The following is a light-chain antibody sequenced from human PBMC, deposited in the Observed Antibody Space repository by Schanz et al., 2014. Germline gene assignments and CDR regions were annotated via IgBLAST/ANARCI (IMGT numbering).Light chain of an antibody. CDR2: DVS. V-gene: IGLV2-14*03. CDR3: TSYTSSRIWV. J-gene: IGLJ3*02. CDR1: SSDIGKYNY. Sequence: QSALTQPASVSGSPGQSITISCTGTSSDIGKYNYVSWYQQHPGKAPKLIIYDVSDRPSAVSSRFSGSKSGNTASLTISGLQTEDEADYYCTSYTSSRIWVFGGGTKVTVL.